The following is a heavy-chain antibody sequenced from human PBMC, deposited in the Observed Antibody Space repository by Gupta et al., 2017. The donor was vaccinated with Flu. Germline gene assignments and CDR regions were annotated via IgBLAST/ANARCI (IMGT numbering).Heavy chain of an antibody. J-gene: IGHJ4*02. CDR2: IKSRTDGGTI. CDR3: TTDRTRGMGLTDYFDY. CDR1: GFSFSHAW. D-gene: IGHD3-16*01. Sequence: EVQLVESGGGLVKPGGSLRVSCAASGFSFSHAWLNWVRQAQGKGLEGVGRIKSRTDGGTIEYAARVKGRFTISRDDSTNTLYLRMNGLKTEDTAVYFCTTDRTRGMGLTDYFDYWGQGTLVTVSS. V-gene: IGHV3-15*01.